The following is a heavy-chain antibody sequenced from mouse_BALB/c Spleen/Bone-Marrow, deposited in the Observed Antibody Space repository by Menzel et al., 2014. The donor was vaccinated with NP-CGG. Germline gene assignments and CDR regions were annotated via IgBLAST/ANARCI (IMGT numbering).Heavy chain of an antibody. D-gene: IGHD2-14*01. CDR3: ASYGYAWYFDV. Sequence: VQLQQSGTELVKPGASVKLSCTASGFNIKDTYMHWVKQRPEQDLEWIGRIDPANGNTKYDTKFLGKATITADTSSNTAYLQLSSLTSEDTAVYYCASYGYAWYFDVWGAGTTVTVSS. CDR1: GFNIKDTY. CDR2: IDPANGNT. V-gene: IGHV14-3*02. J-gene: IGHJ1*01.